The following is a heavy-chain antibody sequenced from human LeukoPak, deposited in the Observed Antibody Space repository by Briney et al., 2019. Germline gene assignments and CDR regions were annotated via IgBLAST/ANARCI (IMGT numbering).Heavy chain of an antibody. CDR1: GFTFSSYA. J-gene: IGHJ5*02. Sequence: PGGSLRLSCAASGFTFSSYAMSWVRQAPGKGLEWVSAISGSGGSTYYADSVKGRFTISRDNSKNTLYLQMNRLRAEDTAVYYCAKESRRYYDILTGYYWASWFDPWGQGTLVTVSS. D-gene: IGHD3-9*01. CDR3: AKESRRYYDILTGYYWASWFDP. CDR2: ISGSGGST. V-gene: IGHV3-23*01.